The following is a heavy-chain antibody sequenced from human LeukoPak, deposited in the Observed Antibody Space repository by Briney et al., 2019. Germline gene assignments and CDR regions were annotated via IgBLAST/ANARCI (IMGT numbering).Heavy chain of an antibody. CDR3: AHIAVAGTSVLGFDY. Sequence: ASVKVSCKASGYTFTSYAMNWVRQAPGQGLEWMGWINTNTGNPTYAQGFTGRFVFSLDTSVSTAYLQISSLKAEDTAVYYCAHIAVAGTSVLGFDYWGQGTLVTVSS. CDR2: INTNTGNP. V-gene: IGHV7-4-1*02. CDR1: GYTFTSYA. D-gene: IGHD6-19*01. J-gene: IGHJ4*02.